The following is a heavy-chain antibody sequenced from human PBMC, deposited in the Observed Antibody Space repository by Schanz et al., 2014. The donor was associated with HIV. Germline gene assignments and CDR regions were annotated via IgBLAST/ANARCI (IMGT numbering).Heavy chain of an antibody. CDR3: ARGGYYRGVGDYYVTTFDY. CDR1: GGTFNTYA. V-gene: IGHV1-69*01. D-gene: IGHD2-21*01. J-gene: IGHJ3*01. Sequence: QVQLVQSGAEVRKPGSSVKVSCKASGGTFNTYAISWVRQVPGQGFQWMGGIIPTFDKTNFAQKFQGRVTITADESTGTAHMELRSLRSDDTAVYYCARGGYYRGVGDYYVTTFDYWGRGTKVTVSS. CDR2: IIPTFDKT.